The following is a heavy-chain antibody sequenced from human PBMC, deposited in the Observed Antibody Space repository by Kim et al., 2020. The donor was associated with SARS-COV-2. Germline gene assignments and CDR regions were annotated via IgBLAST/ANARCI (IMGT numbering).Heavy chain of an antibody. Sequence: ASVKVSCKASGYTFTSYGISWGRQAPGQGLEWMGWISAYNGNTNYAQKLQGRVTMTTDTSTSTAYMELRSLRSDDTAVYYCARSPTYYYGSGMNYWGQGTLVTVSS. V-gene: IGHV1-18*04. D-gene: IGHD3-10*01. CDR2: ISAYNGNT. J-gene: IGHJ4*02. CDR3: ARSPTYYYGSGMNY. CDR1: GYTFTSYG.